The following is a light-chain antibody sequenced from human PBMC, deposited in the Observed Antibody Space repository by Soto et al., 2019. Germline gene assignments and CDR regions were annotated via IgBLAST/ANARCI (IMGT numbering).Light chain of an antibody. CDR3: QSYDSSLSGLV. CDR1: SSNIGAGYD. Sequence: QAVVTQPPSVSGAPGQRVTISCTGSSSNIGAGYDVHWYQQLPGTAPKLLIYGNSNRPSGVPDRFSGPKSGTSASLAITGLQAEDEADYYCQSYDSSLSGLVFGTGTKVTVL. CDR2: GNS. J-gene: IGLJ1*01. V-gene: IGLV1-40*01.